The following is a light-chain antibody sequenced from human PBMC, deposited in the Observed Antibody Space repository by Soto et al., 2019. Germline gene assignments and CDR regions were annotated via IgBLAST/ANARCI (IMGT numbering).Light chain of an antibody. J-gene: IGKJ5*01. CDR3: QQYHKWPPVT. CDR2: GAS. Sequence: IVLKQSPATLSLSPGERATLSCRASQSVGRYLAWYQQKPGQAPRLVIYGASTRATGVPARFSGSGSGTEFTLTISSLQSEDFAVYYCQQYHKWPPVTFGQGTRLEIK. CDR1: QSVGRY. V-gene: IGKV3-15*01.